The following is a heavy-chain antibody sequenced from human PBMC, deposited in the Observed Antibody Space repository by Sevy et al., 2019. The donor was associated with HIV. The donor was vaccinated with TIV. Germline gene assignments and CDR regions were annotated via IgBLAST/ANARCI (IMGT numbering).Heavy chain of an antibody. CDR1: GDSITTYY. J-gene: IGHJ4*02. Sequence: SETLSLTCTVSGDSITTYYWGWIRQPPGKGLEWIGYIHYTGRTNCNPSLKSRITISGDTSKNEFSLILTSVTAADTAVYYCARYHCPCGICQGFDYCVQGILATVSS. D-gene: IGHD2-8*02. CDR2: IHYTGRT. V-gene: IGHV4-59*12. CDR3: ARYHCPCGICQGFDY.